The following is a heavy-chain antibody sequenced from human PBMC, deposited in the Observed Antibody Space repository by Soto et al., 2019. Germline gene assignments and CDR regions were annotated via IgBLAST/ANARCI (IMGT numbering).Heavy chain of an antibody. V-gene: IGHV3-74*01. CDR2: INSDGSRT. Sequence: QSGGSLRLSCEASGFTLSSYWMHWVRQAPGKGLVWVSRINSDGSRTDYADSVKGRFTVSRDNAKNTVYMQMNSLRAEDTAVYYCARAGYSYQLDYWGQGTLVTVSS. D-gene: IGHD5-18*01. CDR3: ARAGYSYQLDY. CDR1: GFTLSSYW. J-gene: IGHJ4*02.